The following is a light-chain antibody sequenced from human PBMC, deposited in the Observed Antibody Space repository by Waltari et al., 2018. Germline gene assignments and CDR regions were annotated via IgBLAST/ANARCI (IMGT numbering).Light chain of an antibody. CDR3: QHFSTYST. V-gene: IGKV1-5*03. J-gene: IGKJ1*01. CDR1: QTMSNW. Sequence: DIQMTQSPSTLSASVGDTVTITFRASQTMSNWLAWYQQKPGKAPKVLIYKASNLQSGVPSRFSGRVSGTEFPLTISSLQPDDFATYYCQHFSTYSTFGQGTKVEIK. CDR2: KAS.